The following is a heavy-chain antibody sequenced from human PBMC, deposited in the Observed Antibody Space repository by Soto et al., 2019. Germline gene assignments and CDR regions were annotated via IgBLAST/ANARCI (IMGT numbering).Heavy chain of an antibody. D-gene: IGHD2-15*01. CDR1: GFTFSSYS. V-gene: IGHV3-21*01. Sequence: PGGSLRLSCAASGFTFSSYSMNWVRQAPGKGLEWVSSISSSSSYIYYADSVKGRFTISRDNAKNSLYLQMNSLRAEDTAVYYCARGYCSGGSCPHYFDDWGQGTLVTVSS. CDR2: ISSSSSYI. J-gene: IGHJ4*02. CDR3: ARGYCSGGSCPHYFDD.